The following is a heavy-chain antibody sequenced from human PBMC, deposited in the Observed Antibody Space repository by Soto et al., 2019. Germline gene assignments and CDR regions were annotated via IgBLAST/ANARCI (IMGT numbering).Heavy chain of an antibody. D-gene: IGHD3-22*01. CDR1: GFTFSSYG. Sequence: SLRLSCAASGFTFSSYGMHWVRQAPGKGLEWVAVIWYDGSNKYYADSVKGRFTISRDNSKNTLYLQMNSLRAEDTAVYYCARDRFRPPPYYYDSSGYYYGPYYWGQGTLVTVSS. CDR2: IWYDGSNK. J-gene: IGHJ4*02. V-gene: IGHV3-33*01. CDR3: ARDRFRPPPYYYDSSGYYYGPYY.